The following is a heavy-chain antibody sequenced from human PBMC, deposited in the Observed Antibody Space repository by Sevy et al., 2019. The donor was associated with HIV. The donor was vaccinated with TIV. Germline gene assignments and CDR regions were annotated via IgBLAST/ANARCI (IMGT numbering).Heavy chain of an antibody. CDR2: MNPNSRNT. V-gene: IGHV1-8*01. D-gene: IGHD2-2*02. CDR3: ATWGYCSSTSCYTSYYYYYGMDV. CDR1: GYTFTSYD. Sequence: ASVKVSCKASGYTFTSYDINWVRQATGQGLEWMGWMNPNSRNTGYAQKFQGRVTMTRNTSISTAYMELSSLRSEDTAVYYCATWGYCSSTSCYTSYYYYYGMDVWGQGTTVTVSS. J-gene: IGHJ6*02.